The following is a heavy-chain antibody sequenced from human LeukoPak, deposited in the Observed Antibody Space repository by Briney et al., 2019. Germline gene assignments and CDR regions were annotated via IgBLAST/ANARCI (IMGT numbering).Heavy chain of an antibody. Sequence: SETLSLTCAVSDDSFSSHCWTWIRQPPGKGLEWIGYISYIGSTNYNPSLKSRVTISIDTSRNQFSLRLSSVTAADTAVYYCARDLVTVTKGFDIWGQGTMVSVSS. D-gene: IGHD4-17*01. J-gene: IGHJ3*02. V-gene: IGHV4-59*11. CDR2: ISYIGST. CDR1: DDSFSSHC. CDR3: ARDLVTVTKGFDI.